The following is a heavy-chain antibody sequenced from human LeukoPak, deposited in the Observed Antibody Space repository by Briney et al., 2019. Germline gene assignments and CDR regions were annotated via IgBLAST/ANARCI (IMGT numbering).Heavy chain of an antibody. V-gene: IGHV3-48*03. CDR1: GFTFSIYE. CDR3: GRHVRGAWTFDS. Sequence: VGSLRLSCAASGFTFSIYEMNWVRQAPGKGLEWVSYISGNAFTKNYADSVRRRFTISRDHAKNSLYLQMNRLRAEDTAVYYCGRHVRGAWTFDSWGQGTLVTVSS. J-gene: IGHJ4*02. D-gene: IGHD3-10*01. CDR2: ISGNAFTK.